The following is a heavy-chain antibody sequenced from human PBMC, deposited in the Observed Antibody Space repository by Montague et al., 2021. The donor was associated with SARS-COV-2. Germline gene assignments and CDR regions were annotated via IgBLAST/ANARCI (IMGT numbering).Heavy chain of an antibody. V-gene: IGHV4-38-2*01. Sequence: SETLSLTCSVSGYSISSGYYWGWIRQPPGTGLEWIGNIYHSGGTYYSPSLKSRVTVSVDTSKNQFSLRLSSVTAADTAVYYCARWYYGSGSYPHWGQGTLVTVSS. CDR2: IYHSGGT. J-gene: IGHJ4*02. CDR1: GYSISSGYY. CDR3: ARWYYGSGSYPH. D-gene: IGHD3-10*01.